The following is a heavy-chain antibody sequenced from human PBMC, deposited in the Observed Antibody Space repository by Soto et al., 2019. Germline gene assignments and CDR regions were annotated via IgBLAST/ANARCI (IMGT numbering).Heavy chain of an antibody. CDR1: GFNFSSYG. D-gene: IGHD1-26*01. J-gene: IGHJ4*02. Sequence: VQLVESGGGVVQPGRSLRLSCTASGFNFSSYGMHWVRQAPGKGLEWVAIISFDGSHQFYADSVKGRFIFSRDNSRNLLYLQMNSLRADDTAVYYCARDKGVGAVGYFDSWGQGTLVSVSS. V-gene: IGHV3-30*03. CDR3: ARDKGVGAVGYFDS. CDR2: ISFDGSHQ.